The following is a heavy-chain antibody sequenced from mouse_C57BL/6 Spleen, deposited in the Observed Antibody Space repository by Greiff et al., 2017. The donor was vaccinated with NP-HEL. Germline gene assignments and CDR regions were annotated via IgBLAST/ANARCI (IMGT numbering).Heavy chain of an antibody. Sequence: QVQLQQSGAELVRPGSSVKLSCKASGYTFTSYWMHWVKQRPIQGLEWIGNIDPSDSETHYNQKFKDKATLTVDKSSSTAYMQLSSLTSEDSAVYYCALSTVVEFDYWGQGTTLTVSS. J-gene: IGHJ2*01. V-gene: IGHV1-52*01. CDR3: ALSTVVEFDY. D-gene: IGHD1-1*01. CDR1: GYTFTSYW. CDR2: IDPSDSET.